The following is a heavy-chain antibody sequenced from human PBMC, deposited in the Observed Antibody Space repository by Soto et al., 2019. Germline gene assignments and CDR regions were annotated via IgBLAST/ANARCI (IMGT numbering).Heavy chain of an antibody. J-gene: IGHJ4*02. D-gene: IGHD6-19*01. V-gene: IGHV3-7*03. CDR2: IKQDGSEK. Sequence: GGSLRLSCAASGFTFSSYWMSGVRQAPGKGLEWVANIKQDGSEKYYVDSVKGRFTISIDNAKNSLYLQMNSLRAEDTAVYYCAGEECAVAGTEYFDYWGQGTMVTVSS. CDR3: AGEECAVAGTEYFDY. CDR1: GFTFSSYW.